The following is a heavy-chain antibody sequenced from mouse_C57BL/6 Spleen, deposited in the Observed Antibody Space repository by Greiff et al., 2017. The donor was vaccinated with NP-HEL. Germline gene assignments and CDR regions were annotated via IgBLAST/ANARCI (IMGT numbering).Heavy chain of an antibody. CDR2: IWSGGST. D-gene: IGHD2-3*01. CDR1: GFSLTSYG. Sequence: QVQLKESGPGLVQPSQSLSITCTVSGFSLTSYGVHWVRQSPGKGLEWLGVIWSGGSTDYNAAFISRLSISKDNSKSQVFFKMNSLQADDTAIYYCARKNDGYYLSFAYWGQGTLVTVSA. V-gene: IGHV2-2*01. J-gene: IGHJ3*01. CDR3: ARKNDGYYLSFAY.